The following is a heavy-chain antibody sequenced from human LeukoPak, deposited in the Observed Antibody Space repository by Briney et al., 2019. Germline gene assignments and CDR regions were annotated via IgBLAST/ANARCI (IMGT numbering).Heavy chain of an antibody. CDR1: GFTVSNNY. V-gene: IGHV3-53*01. CDR2: IYSGGST. J-gene: IGHJ4*02. D-gene: IGHD6-13*01. CDR3: ARYSSSWYTFDY. Sequence: GGSLRLSCAASGFTVSNNYMSWVRQAPGKGLEWVSVIYSGGSTYYADSVKGRFTISRDNSKNTLYLQMNSLRAEDTAVYYCARYSSSWYTFDYWGQGTLVTVSS.